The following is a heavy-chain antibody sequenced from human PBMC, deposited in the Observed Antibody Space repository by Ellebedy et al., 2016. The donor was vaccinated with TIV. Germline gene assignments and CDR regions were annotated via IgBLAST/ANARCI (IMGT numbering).Heavy chain of an antibody. J-gene: IGHJ4*02. D-gene: IGHD3-3*01. CDR2: IIPIFGTA. V-gene: IGHV1-69*06. CDR1: GGTFSSYA. CDR3: ARVLTPRGEWLGYYFDY. Sequence: SVKVSXXASGGTFSSYAISWVRQAPGQGLEWMGGIIPIFGTANYAQKFQGRVTITADKSTSTAYMELSSLRSEDTAVYYCARVLTPRGEWLGYYFDYWGQGTLVTVSS.